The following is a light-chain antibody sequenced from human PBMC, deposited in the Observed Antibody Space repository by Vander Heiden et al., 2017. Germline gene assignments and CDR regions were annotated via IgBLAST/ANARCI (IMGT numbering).Light chain of an antibody. CDR3: EQYNSFTWT. CDR2: KAS. Sequence: DIQMTQSPSTLSASVGDRVTITCRASQSINTYLAWYQQKPGKAPNLRIYKASILESGVPSRFSGSGSGTEFTLTISRLQPDDFATYYCEQYNSFTWTFGQGTKVEIK. J-gene: IGKJ1*01. V-gene: IGKV1-5*03. CDR1: QSINTY.